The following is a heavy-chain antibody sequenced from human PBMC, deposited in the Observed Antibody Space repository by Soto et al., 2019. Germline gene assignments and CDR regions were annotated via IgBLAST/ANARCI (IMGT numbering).Heavy chain of an antibody. CDR1: GFTFSDHY. V-gene: IGHV3-72*01. CDR3: ARVTNTGSYSFDY. D-gene: IGHD3-9*01. J-gene: IGHJ4*02. CDR2: TRKKANSYTT. Sequence: EVQLVESGGGLVQPGGSLRLSCAASGFTFSDHYMDWVRQAPGKGLEWVGRTRKKANSYTTEYAASVKGRFTISRDDSKNSLYLQMNSLQNEDTAVYYCARVTNTGSYSFDYWGQGTLVTVSS.